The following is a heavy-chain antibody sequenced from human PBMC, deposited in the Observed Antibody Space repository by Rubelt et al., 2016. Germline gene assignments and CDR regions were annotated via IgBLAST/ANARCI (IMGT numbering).Heavy chain of an antibody. CDR1: GFTFSDYY. Sequence: VHLVESGGGLVQPGGSLRLSCAASGFTFSDYYMTWIRQAPGKGLEWVSYISRSGPIYYADSVKGRFTISRDNAKNSLYLQMNSLRVEDTAMYYWARDLSTVTNNWFDPWGQGTLVTVSS. D-gene: IGHD4-11*01. V-gene: IGHV3-11*01. J-gene: IGHJ5*02. CDR3: ARDLSTVTNNWFDP. CDR2: ISRSGPI.